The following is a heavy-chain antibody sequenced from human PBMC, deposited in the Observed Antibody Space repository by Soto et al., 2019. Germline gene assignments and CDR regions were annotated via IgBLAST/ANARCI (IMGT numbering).Heavy chain of an antibody. CDR2: INPSGGST. Sequence: ASVKVSCKASGYTFTSYYMHWVRQAPGQGLEWMGIINPSGGSTSYAQKFQGRVTMTRDTSTSTVYMELSSLRSEDTAVYYCARDLDGVGATGYYYYGMDVWGQGTTVTVSS. CDR3: ARDLDGVGATGYYYYGMDV. J-gene: IGHJ6*02. V-gene: IGHV1-46*01. D-gene: IGHD1-26*01. CDR1: GYTFTSYY.